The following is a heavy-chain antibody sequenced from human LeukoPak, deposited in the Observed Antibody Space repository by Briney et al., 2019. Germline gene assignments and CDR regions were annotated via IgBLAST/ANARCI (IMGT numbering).Heavy chain of an antibody. D-gene: IGHD3-16*01. CDR1: GGSFSGYY. CDR2: INHSGST. Sequence: SETLSLTCAVYGGSFSGYYWSWIRQPPGKGLEWIGEINHSGSTNYNPSLKSRVTISVDTSKNQFSLKLSSVTAADTAVYYCASWGPSFDYWGQGTLVTVSS. CDR3: ASWGPSFDY. V-gene: IGHV4-34*01. J-gene: IGHJ4*02.